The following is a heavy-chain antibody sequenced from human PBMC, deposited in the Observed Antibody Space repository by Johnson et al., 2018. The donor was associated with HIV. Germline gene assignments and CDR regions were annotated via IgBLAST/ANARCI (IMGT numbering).Heavy chain of an antibody. CDR1: GFTFDDYG. CDR3: ARDRGGAARDAFDI. J-gene: IGHJ3*02. D-gene: IGHD3-10*01. CDR2: INWRGGST. Sequence: VQLVESGGGVVRPGGSLRLSCAASGFTFDDYGMSWVRQAPGKGLEWVAGINWRGGSTGSADSVKGRFTLSRDHAKNYLYLQMNRLRAEDTALYYCARDRGGAARDAFDIWGQGKMVTVSS. V-gene: IGHV3-20*04.